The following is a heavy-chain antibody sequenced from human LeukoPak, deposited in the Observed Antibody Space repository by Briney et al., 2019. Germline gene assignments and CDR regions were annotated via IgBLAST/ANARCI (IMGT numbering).Heavy chain of an antibody. CDR3: ARRNVLLWFGELSYFDY. CDR2: IYYSGST. J-gene: IGHJ4*02. CDR1: GGSISSYY. D-gene: IGHD3-10*01. Sequence: PSETLSLTCTVSGGSISSYYWSWIRQPPGKGLEWIGYIYYSGSTNYNPSLKSRVTISVDTSKNQFSLKLSSVTAADTAVYYCARRNVLLWFGELSYFDYWGQGALVTVSS. V-gene: IGHV4-59*08.